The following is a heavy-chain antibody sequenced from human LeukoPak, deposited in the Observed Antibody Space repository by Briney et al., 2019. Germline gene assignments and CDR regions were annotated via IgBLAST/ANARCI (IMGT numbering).Heavy chain of an antibody. J-gene: IGHJ4*02. V-gene: IGHV4-59*08. CDR2: IYYSGST. CDR3: ARHNHDSAKLFDY. Sequence: PSETLSLTCTVSGGSISSYYWSWIRQPPGKGLEWIGYIYYSGSTNYNPSLKSRVTISVDTSKNQFSLKLSSVTAADTAVYYCARHNHDSAKLFDYWGQGTLVTVSS. D-gene: IGHD3-22*01. CDR1: GGSISSYY.